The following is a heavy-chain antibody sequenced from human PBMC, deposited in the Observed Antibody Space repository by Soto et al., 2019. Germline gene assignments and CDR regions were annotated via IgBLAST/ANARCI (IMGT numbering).Heavy chain of an antibody. V-gene: IGHV4-59*01. CDR2: IYYSGST. D-gene: IGHD2-2*01. CDR1: GGSISSYY. CDR3: ARGSSASLRGGYYYYGMDV. Sequence: SETLSLTCTVSGGSISSYYWSWIRQPPGKGLEWIGYIYYSGSTNYNPSLKSRVTISVDTSKNQFSLKLSSVTAADTAVYYCARGSSASLRGGYYYYGMDVWGQGTTVTVSS. J-gene: IGHJ6*02.